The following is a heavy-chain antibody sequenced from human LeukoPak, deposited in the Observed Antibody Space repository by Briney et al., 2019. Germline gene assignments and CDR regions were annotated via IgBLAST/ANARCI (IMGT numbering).Heavy chain of an antibody. D-gene: IGHD6-13*01. J-gene: IGHJ5*02. CDR3: ARVNVPQRRRIAAAVWFDP. V-gene: IGHV1-8*01. Sequence: ASVKVSCKASGYTFTSYDINWVRQATGQGLEWMGWMNPNSGNTGYAQKFQGRVTMTRNTSISTAHMELSSLRSEDTAVYYCARVNVPQRRRIAAAVWFDPWGQGTLVTVSS. CDR1: GYTFTSYD. CDR2: MNPNSGNT.